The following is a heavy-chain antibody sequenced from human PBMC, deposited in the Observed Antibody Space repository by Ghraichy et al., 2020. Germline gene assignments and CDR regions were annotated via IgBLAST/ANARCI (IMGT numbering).Heavy chain of an antibody. CDR2: ISYSGLN. CDR3: ASAFYFDANGYSDAFDV. D-gene: IGHD2-8*01. Sequence: SETLSLTCNVSGGSISSDDYYWGWIRQPPGKGLEWIGYISYSGLNYYNPSLKSRLTISEDTSKNQFSLHLSSVTAADTAVYYCASAFYFDANGYSDAFDVWGQGTLVTVSS. CDR1: GGSISSDDYY. V-gene: IGHV4-30-4*01. J-gene: IGHJ3*01.